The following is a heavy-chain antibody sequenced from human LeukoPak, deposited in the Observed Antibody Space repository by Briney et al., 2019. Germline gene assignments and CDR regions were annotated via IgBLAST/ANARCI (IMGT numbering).Heavy chain of an antibody. CDR3: ARHRVVTTQYYYMDV. CDR2: IYYSGST. D-gene: IGHD2-21*02. Sequence: SETLSLTCTVSGGSISSSSYYWGWIRQPPGKGLEWIGSIYYSGSTYYNPSLKSRVTISVDTSKNQFSLKLSSVPAADTAVYYCARHRVVTTQYYYMDVWGKGTTVTVSS. CDR1: GGSISSSSYY. J-gene: IGHJ6*03. V-gene: IGHV4-39*07.